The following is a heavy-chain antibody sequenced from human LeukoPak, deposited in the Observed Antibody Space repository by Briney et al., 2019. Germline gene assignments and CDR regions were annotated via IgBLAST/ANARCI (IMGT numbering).Heavy chain of an antibody. Sequence: SETLSLTCTVSGGSISSYYWSWIRQPPGKGLEWIGSIYYSGSTYYNPSLKSRVTMSVDTSKNQFSLKLSSVTAADTAVYYCASTNYYDSPYYFDYWGQGTLVTVSS. CDR3: ASTNYYDSPYYFDY. D-gene: IGHD3-22*01. J-gene: IGHJ4*02. CDR1: GGSISSYY. CDR2: IYYSGST. V-gene: IGHV4-59*04.